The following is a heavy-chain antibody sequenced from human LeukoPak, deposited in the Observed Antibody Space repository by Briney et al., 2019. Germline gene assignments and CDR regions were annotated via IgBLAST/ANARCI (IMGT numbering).Heavy chain of an antibody. CDR3: ARAGIPGYCTNVTCSNWLDP. V-gene: IGHV1-69*06. J-gene: IGHJ5*02. Sequence: AAVKVSCKTSGDTFTTYAIIWVRQAPGQGLEWMGGIIPMFGTPNYAQRLQGRVTITADKSTKTAYMELSSLRSEDTAVYYCARAGIPGYCTNVTCSNWLDPWGQGTLVTVSS. D-gene: IGHD2-8*01. CDR2: IIPMFGTP. CDR1: GDTFTTYA.